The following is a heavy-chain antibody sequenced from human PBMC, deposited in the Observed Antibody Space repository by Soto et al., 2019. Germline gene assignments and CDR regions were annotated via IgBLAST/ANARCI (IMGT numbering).Heavy chain of an antibody. D-gene: IGHD3-3*01. CDR1: GFSLTTSGVG. J-gene: IGHJ4*02. Sequence: QITLNESGPTQVKPRQTLTLTCTFSGFSLTTSGVGVGWIRQSPGKAPEWLALIYWDDDKRYSPSLKSRLTITKDTSKNPVVLTMADLDPAVTATYYCAHRVLRTVFGLVTTTAIYFDFWGQGTPVAVSS. CDR3: AHRVLRTVFGLVTTTAIYFDF. V-gene: IGHV2-5*02. CDR2: IYWDDDK.